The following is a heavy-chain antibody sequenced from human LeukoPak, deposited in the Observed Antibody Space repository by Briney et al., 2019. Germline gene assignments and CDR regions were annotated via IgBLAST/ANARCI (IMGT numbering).Heavy chain of an antibody. CDR3: ARGPISSLAFDY. CDR2: IYSGGGT. Sequence: SGGSLRLSCAASAFTVSTHHMSWVRQAPGKGLEWVSLIYSGGGTYYADSVKGRFTISRDNSKNTLYLQMNSLRAEDTAVYYCARGPISSLAFDYWGQGTLVTVSS. V-gene: IGHV3-66*01. CDR1: AFTVSTHH. J-gene: IGHJ4*02. D-gene: IGHD3-16*02.